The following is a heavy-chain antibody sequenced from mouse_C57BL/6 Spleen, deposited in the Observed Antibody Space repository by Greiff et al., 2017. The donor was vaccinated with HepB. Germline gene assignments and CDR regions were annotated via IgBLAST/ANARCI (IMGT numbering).Heavy chain of an antibody. J-gene: IGHJ2*01. CDR3: TKLFYYFDY. CDR2: IRLKSDNYAT. CDR1: GFTFSNYW. Sequence: EVKLMESGGGLVQPGGSMKLSCVASGFTFSNYWMNWVRQSPEKGLEWVAQIRLKSDNYATHYAESVKGRFTISRDDSKSSVYLQMNNLRAEDTGIYYCTKLFYYFDYWGQGTTLTVSS. D-gene: IGHD4-1*01. V-gene: IGHV6-3*01.